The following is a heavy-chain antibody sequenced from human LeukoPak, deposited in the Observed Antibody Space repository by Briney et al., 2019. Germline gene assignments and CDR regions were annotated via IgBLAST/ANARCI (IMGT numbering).Heavy chain of an antibody. D-gene: IGHD1-1*01. Sequence: GGSLRLSCAASGFTFSSYGMHWVRQAPGKGLEWVAVISYDGSNKYYADSVKGRFTISRDNSKNTLYLQMNSLRAEDTAVYYCARANTGPGHDYFDYWGQGTLVTVSS. V-gene: IGHV3-30*03. CDR2: ISYDGSNK. CDR1: GFTFSSYG. CDR3: ARANTGPGHDYFDY. J-gene: IGHJ4*02.